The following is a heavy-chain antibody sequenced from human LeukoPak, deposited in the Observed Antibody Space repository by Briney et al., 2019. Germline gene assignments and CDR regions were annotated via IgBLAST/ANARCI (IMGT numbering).Heavy chain of an antibody. Sequence: GGSLRLSCAASGFTFDDYAMHWVRQVSGRGLEWVSLISWSGGATYYADSVKGRFTISRDNSKNSLYLQMNSLRAEDTALYYCAKGGDDSSGYMYFFEDWGQGTLVTVSP. CDR3: AKGGDDSSGYMYFFED. D-gene: IGHD3-22*01. CDR2: ISWSGGAT. J-gene: IGHJ4*02. CDR1: GFTFDDYA. V-gene: IGHV3-43D*03.